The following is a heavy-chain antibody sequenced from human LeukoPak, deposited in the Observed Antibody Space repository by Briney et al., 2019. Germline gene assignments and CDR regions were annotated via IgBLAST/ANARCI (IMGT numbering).Heavy chain of an antibody. CDR3: ARETVDIVATTWFDP. CDR2: IWYDGSNK. J-gene: IGHJ5*02. Sequence: GGSLRLSCAASGFTFSSYGMHWVRQAPGEGLEWAAVIWYDGSNKYYADSVKGRFTISRDNSKNTLYLQMNSLRAEDTAVYYCARETVDIVATTWFDPWGQGTLVTVSS. D-gene: IGHD5-12*01. V-gene: IGHV3-33*01. CDR1: GFTFSSYG.